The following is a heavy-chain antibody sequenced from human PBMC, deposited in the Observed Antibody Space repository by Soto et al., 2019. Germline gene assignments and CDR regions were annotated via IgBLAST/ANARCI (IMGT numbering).Heavy chain of an antibody. CDR2: ISYGGSNK. V-gene: IGHV3-30*18. D-gene: IGHD2-2*01. J-gene: IGHJ5*02. Sequence: QVQLVESGGGVVQPGRSLRLSCAASGFTFSSYGMHWVRQAPGKGLEWVAVISYGGSNKYYADSVKGRFTISRDNAKXXLXXQMRNLRAEDTAVYYCAKDNCISTSCYRLYNWFDPWGQGTLVTVSS. CDR3: AKDNCISTSCYRLYNWFDP. CDR1: GFTFSSYG.